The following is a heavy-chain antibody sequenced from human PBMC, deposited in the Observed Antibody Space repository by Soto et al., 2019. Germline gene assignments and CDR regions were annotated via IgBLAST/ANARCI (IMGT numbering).Heavy chain of an antibody. Sequence: SDTLSLTCTVSGGSISSYYWSWIRQPPGKGLEWIGYIYYSGSTNYNPSLKSRVTISVDTSKNQFSLKLSSVTAADTAVYYCAGNSYGYYYYGMDVWGQGTTVTVSS. CDR2: IYYSGST. J-gene: IGHJ6*02. V-gene: IGHV4-59*07. D-gene: IGHD5-18*01. CDR1: GGSISSYY. CDR3: AGNSYGYYYYGMDV.